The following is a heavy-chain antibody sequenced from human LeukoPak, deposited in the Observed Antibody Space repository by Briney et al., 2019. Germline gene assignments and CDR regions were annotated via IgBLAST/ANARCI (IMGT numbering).Heavy chain of an antibody. CDR2: ISGSGGST. V-gene: IGHV3-23*01. D-gene: IGHD3-9*01. CDR1: GFTFSSYA. CDR3: ASNTKYYDILTGYYPAYYFDY. Sequence: AGSLRLSCAASGFTFSSYAMSWVRQAPGKGLEWLSAISGSGGSTYYADSVKGRFTISRDNSKNTLYLQMNSLRAEDTAVYYCASNTKYYDILTGYYPAYYFDYWGQGTLVTVSS. J-gene: IGHJ4*02.